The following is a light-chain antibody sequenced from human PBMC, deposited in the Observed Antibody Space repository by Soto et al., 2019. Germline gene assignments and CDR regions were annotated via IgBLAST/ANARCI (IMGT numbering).Light chain of an antibody. J-gene: IGLJ3*02. CDR3: SSYTSSILV. Sequence: QSALTQPASVSGSPGQSITISCTGPNSDVGGYNYVSWYHQYTGKAPKLMIYEVSNRPSGVSNRFSGSKSGNTASLTISGLQAEDEADYYCSSYTSSILVFGGGTKLTVL. CDR1: NSDVGGYNY. CDR2: EVS. V-gene: IGLV2-14*01.